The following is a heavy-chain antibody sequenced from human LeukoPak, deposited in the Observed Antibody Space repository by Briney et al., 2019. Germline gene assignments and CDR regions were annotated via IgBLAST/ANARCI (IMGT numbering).Heavy chain of an antibody. CDR1: GFTFSSYG. CDR3: ARVGRRSGYDFSVRNNWFDP. V-gene: IGHV3-30*03. Sequence: GGSLRLSCAASGFTFSSYGMHWVRQAPGKGLEWVAVISYDGSNKYYADSVKGRFTISRDNSKNTLYLQMNSLRAEDTAVYYCARVGRRSGYDFSVRNNWFDPWGQGTLVTVSS. CDR2: ISYDGSNK. D-gene: IGHD5-12*01. J-gene: IGHJ5*02.